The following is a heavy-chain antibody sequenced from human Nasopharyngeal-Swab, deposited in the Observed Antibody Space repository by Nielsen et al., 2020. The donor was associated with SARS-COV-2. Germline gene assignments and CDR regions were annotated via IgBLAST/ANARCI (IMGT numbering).Heavy chain of an antibody. CDR1: GDSVSSNSAG. CDR2: TYYRSKWYF. CDR3: TRTGYPGQVFEY. J-gene: IGHJ4*02. V-gene: IGHV6-1*01. Sequence: SETLSLTCTLSGDSVSSNSAGWNWIRQSPSRGLEWLGRTYYRSKWYFDYAVSVKSRMTINPDTSKNQFSLHLNSVTPEDTAVYYCTRTGYPGQVFEYWGQGTLVTVSS. D-gene: IGHD6-13*01.